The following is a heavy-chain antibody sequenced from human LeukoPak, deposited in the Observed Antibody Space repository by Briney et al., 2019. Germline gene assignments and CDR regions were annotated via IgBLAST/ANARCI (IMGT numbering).Heavy chain of an antibody. CDR3: ATGNYYGSGSYHIDY. CDR1: GYTLTELS. J-gene: IGHJ4*02. V-gene: IGHV1-24*01. D-gene: IGHD3-10*01. Sequence: VASVKVSCKVSGYTLTELSMHWVRQAPGKGLEWMGGFDPEDGETIYTQKFQGRVTMTEDTSTDTAYMELSSLRSEDTAVYYCATGNYYGSGSYHIDYWGQGTLVTVSS. CDR2: FDPEDGET.